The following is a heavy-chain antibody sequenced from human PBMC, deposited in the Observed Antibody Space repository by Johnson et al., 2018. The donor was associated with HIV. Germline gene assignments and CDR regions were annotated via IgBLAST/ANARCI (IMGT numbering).Heavy chain of an antibody. J-gene: IGHJ3*02. D-gene: IGHD6-13*01. CDR2: ISYDGSNK. CDR3: ARGGYSTILDAFDI. CDR1: GFTVSSNY. Sequence: QVQLVESGGGLVQPGGSLRLSCAASGFTVSSNYMSWVRQAPGKGLEWVAVISYDGSNKYYADSVKGRFTISRDNSKNTLYLQMNSLRAEDTAVYYCARGGYSTILDAFDIWGQGTMVTVSS. V-gene: IGHV3-30*03.